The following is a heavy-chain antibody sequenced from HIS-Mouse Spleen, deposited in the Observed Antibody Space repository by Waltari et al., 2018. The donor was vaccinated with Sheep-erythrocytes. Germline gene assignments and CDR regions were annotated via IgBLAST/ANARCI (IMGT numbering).Heavy chain of an antibody. J-gene: IGHJ4*02. CDR2: IIPILGIA. V-gene: IGHV1-69*04. Sequence: QVQLVQSGAEVKKPGSSVKVSCKASGGTFSSYAISWVRQAPGHGLEWVGRIIPILGIATYAQKCQGRATITADKSTSTAYMELSSLRSEDTAVYYCAQTGATTPHFDYWGQGTLVTVSS. CDR3: AQTGATTPHFDY. CDR1: GGTFSSYA. D-gene: IGHD1-26*01.